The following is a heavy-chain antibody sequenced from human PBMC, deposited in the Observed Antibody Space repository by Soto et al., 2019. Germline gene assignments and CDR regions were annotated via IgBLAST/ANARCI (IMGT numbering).Heavy chain of an antibody. J-gene: IGHJ4*02. D-gene: IGHD1-26*01. CDR2: MNPSTGKT. Sequence: QVQLVQSGAELKEPGASVRVSCKASGYTFTSHDINWVRQAAGQGLEWMGWMNPSTGKTGHAQKFQGRVTMTRDTSITTAYMDPTNLRSDDTAVYYCATGWVPFDIWCQGTLVTVSS. V-gene: IGHV1-8*01. CDR3: ATGWVPFDI. CDR1: GYTFTSHD.